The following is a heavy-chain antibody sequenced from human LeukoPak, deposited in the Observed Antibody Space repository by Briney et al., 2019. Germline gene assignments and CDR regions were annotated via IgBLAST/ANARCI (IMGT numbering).Heavy chain of an antibody. CDR2: IYHSGST. V-gene: IGHV4-4*02. D-gene: IGHD3-22*01. CDR3: ARDRADYYDSSGYRGIFDY. CDR1: GGSISSSNW. J-gene: IGHJ4*02. Sequence: SGTLSLTCAVSGGSISSSNWWSWVRQPPGKGLEWIGEIYHSGSTNYNPSLKSRVTISVDTSKNQFSLKLSSVTAADTAVYYCARDRADYYDSSGYRGIFDYWGQGTLVTVSS.